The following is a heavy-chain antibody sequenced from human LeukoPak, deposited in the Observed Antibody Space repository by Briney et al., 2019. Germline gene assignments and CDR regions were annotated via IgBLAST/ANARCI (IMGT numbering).Heavy chain of an antibody. CDR1: GYTFTSYG. J-gene: IGHJ5*02. CDR3: ARGFSPRSGNPLNWFDP. Sequence: GASVTVSCKASGYTFTSYGISWVRQAPGQGLEWMGWISAYNGNTNYAQKFQGRVTMTRNTSISTAYMELSSLRSEDTAVYYCARGFSPRSGNPLNWFDPWGQGTLVTVSS. V-gene: IGHV1-18*01. D-gene: IGHD6-19*01. CDR2: ISAYNGNT.